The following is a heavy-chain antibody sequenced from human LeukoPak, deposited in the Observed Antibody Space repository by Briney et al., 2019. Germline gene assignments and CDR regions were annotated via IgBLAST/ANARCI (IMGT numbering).Heavy chain of an antibody. CDR1: GGSISSSNW. J-gene: IGHJ4*02. D-gene: IGHD1-26*01. V-gene: IGHV4-4*02. CDR3: ARGQFWRGSEIRV. Sequence: SGTLSLTCAVSGGSISSSNWWSWVRQPPGKGLEWIGEINHSGSTNYNPSLKSRVTLPVDTSKSQFSLKVTSVTAADTAIYYCARGQFWRGSEIRVWGQGTLVTVSP. CDR2: INHSGST.